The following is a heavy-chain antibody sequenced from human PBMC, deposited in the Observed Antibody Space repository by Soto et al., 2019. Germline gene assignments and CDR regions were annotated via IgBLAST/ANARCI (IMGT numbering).Heavy chain of an antibody. Sequence: QVQLVESGGGVVQPGRSLRLSCAASGFTFSSYGMHWVRQAPGKGLEWVAVIWYDGSDKYYADSVKGRFTISRDNSKNTLSLQMNSLRVEDTAVYYCAREHSINSWFDPWGQGTLVTVSS. J-gene: IGHJ5*02. D-gene: IGHD1-20*01. CDR1: GFTFSSYG. CDR2: IWYDGSDK. CDR3: AREHSINSWFDP. V-gene: IGHV3-33*01.